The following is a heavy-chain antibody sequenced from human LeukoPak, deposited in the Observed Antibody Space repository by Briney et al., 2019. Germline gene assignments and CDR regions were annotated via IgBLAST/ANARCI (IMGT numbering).Heavy chain of an antibody. CDR1: GYTFIDYG. J-gene: IGHJ4*02. CDR3: ARSQFQHDKLDY. V-gene: IGHV1-18*01. CDR2: ISAYNGVT. Sequence: ASVKVSCKASGYTFIDYGISWLRQAPGQGLEWMGWISAYNGVTKYAQKIQGRVTMTTDTSTSTAYMELRSLRSDDTAVYYCARSQFQHDKLDYWGQGNLVTVST.